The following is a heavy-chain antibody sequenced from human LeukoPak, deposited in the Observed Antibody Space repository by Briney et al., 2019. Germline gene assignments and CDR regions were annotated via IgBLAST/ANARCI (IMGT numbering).Heavy chain of an antibody. D-gene: IGHD3-22*01. V-gene: IGHV3-48*01. J-gene: IGHJ4*02. CDR1: GFTFSSYS. Sequence: GGSLRLSCAASGFTFSSYSMMWVRQAPGKGLEWVSYISSSSTTIHYADFVKGRFTISRDNAKNSVYLQMNSLRAEDTAVYYCARDRHKYNYGGSGYPPYWGQGTLVTVSS. CDR2: ISSSSTTI. CDR3: ARDRHKYNYGGSGYPPY.